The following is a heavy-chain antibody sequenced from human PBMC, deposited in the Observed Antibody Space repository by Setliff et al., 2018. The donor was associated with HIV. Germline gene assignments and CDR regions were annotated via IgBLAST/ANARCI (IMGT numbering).Heavy chain of an antibody. CDR1: GGTLSNYG. Sequence: ASVKVSCKVSGGTLSNYGITWVRQAPGQGLEWMGEVIPLLSTTNYGQKFQGRVTITADESTKTVYMELSSLTSEDTAVYYCARGEQRLVQMGYYLDTWGQGTLVTVSS. D-gene: IGHD6-13*01. CDR3: ARGEQRLVQMGYYLDT. V-gene: IGHV1-69*13. CDR2: VIPLLSTT. J-gene: IGHJ5*02.